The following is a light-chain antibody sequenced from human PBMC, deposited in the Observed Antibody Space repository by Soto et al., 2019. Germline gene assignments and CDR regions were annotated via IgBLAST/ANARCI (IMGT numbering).Light chain of an antibody. CDR3: SSYTTSNTRQIV. Sequence: QSVLTQPASVSGSPGQSITISCTGTSGDVGGYNYVSWYQHHPGKAHKLIIYDVSNRPSGVSIRFSGSKSDNTASLTISGLQPEDEADYHCSSYTTSNTRQIVFGTGTKVTVL. CDR1: SGDVGGYNY. J-gene: IGLJ1*01. CDR2: DVS. V-gene: IGLV2-14*03.